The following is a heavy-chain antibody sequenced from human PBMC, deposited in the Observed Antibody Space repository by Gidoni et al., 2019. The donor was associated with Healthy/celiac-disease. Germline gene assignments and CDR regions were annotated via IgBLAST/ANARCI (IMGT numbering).Heavy chain of an antibody. CDR3: ARSSLGYSSNTESRYNWFDP. D-gene: IGHD5-18*01. CDR1: GYTFTSYY. J-gene: IGHJ5*02. V-gene: IGHV1-46*01. CDR2: INPSGGST. Sequence: QVQLVQSGAEVKKPGASVKVSCKASGYTFTSYYMHWVRQAPGQGLEWMGIINPSGGSTSYAQKFQGRVTMTRDTSTSTVYMELSSLRSEDTAVYYCARSSLGYSSNTESRYNWFDPWGQGTLVTVSS.